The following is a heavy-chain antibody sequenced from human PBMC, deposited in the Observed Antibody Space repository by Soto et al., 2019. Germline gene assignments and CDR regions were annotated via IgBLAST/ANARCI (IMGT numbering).Heavy chain of an antibody. V-gene: IGHV3-74*01. Sequence: EVQLVESGGGIVQPGGSVRLSCAASGFTLSSYWIHWVRQAPGKGLVWVSRINGDGSTTNYADSLKGRFTISRDNAKNTVFLQMNSLRAEDTAVYSCARGRSGSYSFHYWGHGTLVTVSS. CDR1: GFTLSSYW. CDR3: ARGRSGSYSFHY. CDR2: INGDGSTT. D-gene: IGHD3-10*01. J-gene: IGHJ4*01.